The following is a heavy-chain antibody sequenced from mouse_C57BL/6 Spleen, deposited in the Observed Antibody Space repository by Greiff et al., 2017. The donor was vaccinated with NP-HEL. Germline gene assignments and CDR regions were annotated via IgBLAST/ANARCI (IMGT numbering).Heavy chain of an antibody. CDR3: ARSDGYYAMGY. Sequence: VMLVESGAELARPGASVKLSCKASGYTFTSYGISWVKQRTGQGLEWIGEIYPRSGNTYYNEKFKGKATLTADKSSSTAYMELRGLTSEDSAVYFCARSDGYYAMGYWGQRTSVTVSS. CDR2: IYPRSGNT. CDR1: GYTFTSYG. J-gene: IGHJ4*01. V-gene: IGHV1-81*01.